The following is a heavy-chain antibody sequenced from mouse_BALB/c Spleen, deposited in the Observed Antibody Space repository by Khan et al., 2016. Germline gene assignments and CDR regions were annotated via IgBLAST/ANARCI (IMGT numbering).Heavy chain of an antibody. J-gene: IGHJ4*01. V-gene: IGHV3-2*02. CDR2: ISYSGST. CDR1: GYSITSDYA. Sequence: EVKLLESGPGLVKPSQSLSLTCTVTGYSITSDYAWNWIRQFPGNKLEWMGYISYSGSTSYNPSLKSRISITRDTSKNQFFLQLNSVTTEDTATYYCARGLGRGYYYAMDYWGQGTSVTVSS. D-gene: IGHD4-1*01. CDR3: ARGLGRGYYYAMDY.